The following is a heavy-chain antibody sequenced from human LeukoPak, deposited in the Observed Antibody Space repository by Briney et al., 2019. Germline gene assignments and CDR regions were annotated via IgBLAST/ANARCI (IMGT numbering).Heavy chain of an antibody. CDR1: GGTFSSYA. D-gene: IGHD2-2*01. CDR3: ARAGDIVVVPAARGSSYFDY. Sequence: GASVKVSCKASGGTFSSYAISWVRQAPGQGLEWMGGIIPIFGTANYAQKFQGRVTITADESTSTAYMELSSLRSEDTAVYYCARAGDIVVVPAARGSSYFDYWGQGTLVTVSS. V-gene: IGHV1-69*13. CDR2: IIPIFGTA. J-gene: IGHJ4*02.